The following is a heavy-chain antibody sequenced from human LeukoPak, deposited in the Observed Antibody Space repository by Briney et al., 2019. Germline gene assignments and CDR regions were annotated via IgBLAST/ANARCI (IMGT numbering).Heavy chain of an antibody. V-gene: IGHV6-1*01. Sequence: SQTLSLTCAISGDSVSSNSAAWNWLRQSPSRGLEWLGRTYYKSKWYNDYAISVKSRIAINPDTSQNPFFLQLTSVSPEDTAVYYCARGKGGSSVFWFDRWGQGILVTVSS. CDR3: ARGKGGSSVFWFDR. CDR1: GDSVSSNSAA. CDR2: TYYKSKWYN. D-gene: IGHD6-6*01. J-gene: IGHJ5*02.